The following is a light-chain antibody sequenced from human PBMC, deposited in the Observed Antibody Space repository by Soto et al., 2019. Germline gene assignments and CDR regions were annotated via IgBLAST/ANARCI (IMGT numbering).Light chain of an antibody. CDR1: QSVSSY. J-gene: IGKJ1*01. Sequence: EIVLTQSPATLPLSPGERATLSCRASQSVSSYLAWYQQKPGQGPRLLIYDASKRATDIPARFTGSGSGTDFTLTISSLEPEDFAVYFCQQRSTWTFGQGTKVEI. V-gene: IGKV3-11*01. CDR3: QQRSTWT. CDR2: DAS.